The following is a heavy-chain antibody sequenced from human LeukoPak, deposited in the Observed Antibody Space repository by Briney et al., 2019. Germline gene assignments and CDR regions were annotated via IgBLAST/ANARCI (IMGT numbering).Heavy chain of an antibody. V-gene: IGHV3-30-3*01. CDR3: ARDGYGDFDPRGLFDY. CDR1: GFTFSSYA. CDR2: ISYDGSNK. J-gene: IGHJ4*02. D-gene: IGHD4-17*01. Sequence: GRSLRLSCAASGFTFSSYAMHWVRQAPGKGLEWVAVISYDGSNKYYADSVKGRFTISRDNSKNTLYLQMNSLRAEDTAAYYCARDGYGDFDPRGLFDYWGQGTLVTVSS.